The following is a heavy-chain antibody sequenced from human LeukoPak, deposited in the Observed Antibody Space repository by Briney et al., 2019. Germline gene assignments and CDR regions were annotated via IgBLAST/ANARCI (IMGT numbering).Heavy chain of an antibody. J-gene: IGHJ6*02. CDR1: GYTLTELS. D-gene: IGHD4-17*01. CDR3: ATVCALGGDLTSYYYYYGMDV. CDR2: FDPEDGET. V-gene: IGHV1-24*01. Sequence: ASVKVSCKVSGYTLTELSMHWVRQAPGKGLEWMGGFDPEDGETIYAQKFQGRVTMTEDTSTDTAYMELSSLRSEDTAVYYCATVCALGGDLTSYYYYYGMDVWGQGTTVTVSS.